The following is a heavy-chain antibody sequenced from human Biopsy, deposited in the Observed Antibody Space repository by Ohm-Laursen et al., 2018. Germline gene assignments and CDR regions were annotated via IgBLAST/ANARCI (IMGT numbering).Heavy chain of an antibody. D-gene: IGHD6-19*01. CDR2: IYSGGNT. CDR1: GDSLTSGPEN. J-gene: IGHJ4*02. CDR3: ARGRRTSGWPYFDN. V-gene: IGHV4-61*01. Sequence: TLSLTWTVSGDSLTSGPENWSWIRQSPGQGLEYIGFIYSGGNTNYKHSLKNRVTMSVDTSMNQFYLKLYSVTAADPAVYYCARGRRTSGWPYFDNWGQGALVIVSP.